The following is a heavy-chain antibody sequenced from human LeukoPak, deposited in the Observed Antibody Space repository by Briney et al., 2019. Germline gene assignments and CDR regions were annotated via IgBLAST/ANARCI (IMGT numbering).Heavy chain of an antibody. V-gene: IGHV3-74*01. CDR1: GFTFSSYW. CDR2: INSDGSST. D-gene: IGHD2-21*02. Sequence: PGGSLRLSCAASGFTFSSYWMHWVRQAPGKGLVWVSRINSDGSSTSYADSVKGRFTISKDNSKNTLYLQMASLRPEDTAVYYCAKTSFWHASGHFYHMDVWGEGTTVTISS. J-gene: IGHJ6*03. CDR3: AKTSFWHASGHFYHMDV.